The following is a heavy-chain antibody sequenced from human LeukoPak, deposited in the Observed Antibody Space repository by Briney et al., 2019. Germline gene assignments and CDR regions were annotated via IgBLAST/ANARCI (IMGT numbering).Heavy chain of an antibody. CDR2: ISSSGSV. Sequence: SETLSLTCTVSRGSISGSIRSYYWGWLRQPPGKGLERIGYISSSGSVNDNPSLRSRVTISVDTSKNQFFLNLSSVSAADTAVYYCARIPLGYSGAYYFDYWGQGTLVTVSP. V-gene: IGHV4-61*05. J-gene: IGHJ4*02. CDR3: ARIPLGYSGAYYFDY. CDR1: RGSISGSIRSYY. D-gene: IGHD5-12*01.